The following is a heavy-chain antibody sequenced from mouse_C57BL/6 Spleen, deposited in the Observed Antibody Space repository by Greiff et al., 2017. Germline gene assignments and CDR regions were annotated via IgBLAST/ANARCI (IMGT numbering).Heavy chain of an antibody. CDR2: IDPNSGGT. J-gene: IGHJ4*01. CDR3: ARRDAYYSNYFYAMDY. CDR1: GYTFTSYW. V-gene: IGHV1-72*01. D-gene: IGHD2-5*01. Sequence: VKLQQPGAELVKPGASVKLSCKASGYTFTSYWMHWVKQRPGRGLEWIGRIDPNSGGTKYNEKFKSKATLTVDKTSRTAYMQLSSQTSEDTAVYYCARRDAYYSNYFYAMDYWGQGTSVTVSS.